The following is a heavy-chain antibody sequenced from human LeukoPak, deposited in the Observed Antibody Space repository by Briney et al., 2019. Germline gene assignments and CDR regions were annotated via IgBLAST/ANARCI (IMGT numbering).Heavy chain of an antibody. CDR2: ISGSGGST. CDR1: GFTFSSYA. CDR3: AKVSVVVVAAAHHFDY. J-gene: IGHJ4*02. D-gene: IGHD2-15*01. V-gene: IGHV3-23*01. Sequence: GGSLRLSCAASGFTFSSYAMSWVRQAPGKGLEWVSGISGSGGSTYYADSVKGRFTISRDNPKNTLYLQMNSLRAEDTAVYYCAKVSVVVVAAAHHFDYWGQGALVTVSS.